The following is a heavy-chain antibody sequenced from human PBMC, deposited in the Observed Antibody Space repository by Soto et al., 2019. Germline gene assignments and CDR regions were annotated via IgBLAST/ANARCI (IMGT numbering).Heavy chain of an antibody. CDR1: GFTFSSYW. V-gene: IGHV3-74*01. CDR2: INSDGSST. Sequence: EVQLVESGGGLVQPGGSLRLSCAASGFTFSSYWMHWVRQAPGKGLVWVSRINSDGSSTSYADSVKGRFTISRDNAKNTLDRQMNSLRAEDTAVYYCARVNSSSSLGWFDPWGQGTLVTVSS. CDR3: ARVNSSSSLGWFDP. J-gene: IGHJ5*02. D-gene: IGHD6-6*01.